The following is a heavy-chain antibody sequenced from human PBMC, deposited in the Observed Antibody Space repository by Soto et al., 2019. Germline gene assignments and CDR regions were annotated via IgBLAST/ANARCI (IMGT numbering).Heavy chain of an antibody. Sequence: QLQVQESGPGLVKPSETLSLTCTVSGGSISSGSYYWGWIRQPPGTGLEWIGSIKYSGSTYYNPSLKGRVTISVDTSKNQFSLKLSSVTAADTAVYYCARQRAWYGEWAFDIWGQGTLVTVSS. D-gene: IGHD3-10*01. V-gene: IGHV4-39*01. CDR3: ARQRAWYGEWAFDI. CDR2: IKYSGST. CDR1: GGSISSGSYY. J-gene: IGHJ3*02.